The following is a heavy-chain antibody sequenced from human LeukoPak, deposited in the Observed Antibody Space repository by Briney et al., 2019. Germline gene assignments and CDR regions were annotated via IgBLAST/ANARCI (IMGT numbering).Heavy chain of an antibody. D-gene: IGHD6-25*01. V-gene: IGHV4-39*02. CDR1: GDSISRSTYY. Sequence: SETLSLTCTVSGDSISRSTYYWAWIRQPPGKGLEWIGSVYYGRSPYFNPSLKSRATISVDTSKNHFSLKMSSVTAADTAVYYCARSSGTGTFSYWGQGTLVTVSS. CDR3: ARSSGTGTFSY. CDR2: VYYGRSP. J-gene: IGHJ4*02.